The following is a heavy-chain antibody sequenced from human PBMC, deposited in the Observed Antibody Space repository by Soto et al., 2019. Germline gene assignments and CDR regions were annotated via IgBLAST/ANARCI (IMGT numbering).Heavy chain of an antibody. CDR3: ARSDREVPYYGMDV. D-gene: IGHD1-1*01. Sequence: QAQLVQSGTEVMKPGASVKVSCKASGYSFASYGVSWVRQAPGQGLEWMGWSSPSNVTPRYAQKFQGRVSMTTDTSTSTAYIEMRRLRSDDTAVYYCARSDREVPYYGMDVWGQGTTVTVSS. CDR2: SSPSNVTP. V-gene: IGHV1-18*04. CDR1: GYSFASYG. J-gene: IGHJ6*02.